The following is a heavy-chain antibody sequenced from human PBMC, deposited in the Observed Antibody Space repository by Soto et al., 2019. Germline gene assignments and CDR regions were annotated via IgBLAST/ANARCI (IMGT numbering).Heavy chain of an antibody. V-gene: IGHV3-66*01. Sequence: GGSLRLSCAASGFTVSSNYMSWVRQAPGKGLEWVSVIYSGGSTYYADSVKGRFTISRDNSKNTLYLQMNSLRAEDTAVYYCARAIPLEAGWFDPWGQGTLVTVSS. CDR3: ARAIPLEAGWFDP. CDR2: IYSGGST. D-gene: IGHD2-2*02. J-gene: IGHJ5*02. CDR1: GFTVSSNY.